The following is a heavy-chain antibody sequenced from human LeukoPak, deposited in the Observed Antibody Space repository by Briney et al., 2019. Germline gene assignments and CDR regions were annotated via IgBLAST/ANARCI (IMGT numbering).Heavy chain of an antibody. CDR1: GFNFYTYA. D-gene: IGHD3-16*01. Sequence: GSLRLSCAAFGFNFYTYAMGWVRQAPGKGLEWVSSVSGSTGDTFYADSVQGRFTTSRDNSMSTLYLQMNSLRVEDTAFYHCVCDWGLDYWGQGTLVTVSS. V-gene: IGHV3-23*01. CDR3: VCDWGLDY. J-gene: IGHJ4*02. CDR2: VSGSTGDT.